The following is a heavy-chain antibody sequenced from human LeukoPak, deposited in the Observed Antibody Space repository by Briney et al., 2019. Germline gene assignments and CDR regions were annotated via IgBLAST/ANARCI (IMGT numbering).Heavy chain of an antibody. D-gene: IGHD3-10*01. CDR1: GYTFTSYD. Sequence: ASVKVSCKASGYTFTSYDINWVRQATGQGLEWMGWMSPNSGNTGYAQKFQGRVTMTRNTSISTAYMELSSLRSEDTAVYYCARAGKRITMVRGVVYWFDPWGQGTLVTVSS. V-gene: IGHV1-8*01. CDR3: ARAGKRITMVRGVVYWFDP. CDR2: MSPNSGNT. J-gene: IGHJ5*02.